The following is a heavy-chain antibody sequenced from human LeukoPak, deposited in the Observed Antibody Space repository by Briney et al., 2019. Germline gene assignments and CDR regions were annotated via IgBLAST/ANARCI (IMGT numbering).Heavy chain of an antibody. J-gene: IGHJ4*02. Sequence: PGGSLRLFCAASGFTFSNYGMHWVRQAPGKGLEWVSVITTAGDTYYPGSVKGRFTISRENAKNSLYLQMNSLRAGDTAVYYCAREACRGSTCYSFDYWGQGTLVTVSS. CDR1: GFTFSNYG. V-gene: IGHV3-13*01. D-gene: IGHD2-15*01. CDR3: AREACRGSTCYSFDY. CDR2: ITTAGDT.